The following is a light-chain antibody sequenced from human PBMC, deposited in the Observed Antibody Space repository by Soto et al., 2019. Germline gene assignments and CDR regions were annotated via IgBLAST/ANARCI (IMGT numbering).Light chain of an antibody. CDR1: QSVSSSY. J-gene: IGKJ4*01. CDR2: GTS. CDR3: QQYGSSALT. Sequence: EIVLTQLPGTLSLSPGEKATLSCRASQSVSSSYLVWYQQRPGQPPRLLIYGTSNRAAGIPDRFTGTGSGKDFTLTIYRLEPEDSAVYYCQQYGSSALTFGGGTKV. V-gene: IGKV3-20*01.